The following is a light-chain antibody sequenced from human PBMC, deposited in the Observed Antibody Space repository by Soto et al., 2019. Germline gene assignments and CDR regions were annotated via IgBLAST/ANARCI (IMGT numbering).Light chain of an antibody. CDR2: WAS. J-gene: IGKJ5*01. CDR1: QSVLYSSNNKNY. CDR3: QQYYSTPIT. Sequence: DIGMTQSPDSLAVSLGERATINCKSSQSVLYSSNNKNYLAWYQQKPGQPPKLLIYWASTRESGVPDRFSDSGSGTDFTLTISSLQAEDVAVYYCQQYYSTPITFGQGTRLEN. V-gene: IGKV4-1*01.